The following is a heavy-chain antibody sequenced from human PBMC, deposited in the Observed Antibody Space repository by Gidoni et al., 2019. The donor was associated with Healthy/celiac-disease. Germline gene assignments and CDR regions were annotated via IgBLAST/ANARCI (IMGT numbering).Heavy chain of an antibody. Sequence: QVQLVESGGGVVQPGRSLSLSCAAAGFTFGSYGMHWVRQAPGTGLEWVAVIWYDGSNKYYADSVKGRFTISRDNSKNTLYLQMNSLRSEDTAVYYCAREGDYGDYGSEAFYNYWGQGTLVTVSS. CDR2: IWYDGSNK. CDR3: AREGDYGDYGSEAFYNY. J-gene: IGHJ4*02. V-gene: IGHV3-33*01. D-gene: IGHD4-17*01. CDR1: GFTFGSYG.